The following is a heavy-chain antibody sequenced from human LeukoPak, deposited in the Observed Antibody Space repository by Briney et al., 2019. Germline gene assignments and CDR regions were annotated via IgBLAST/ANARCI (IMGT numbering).Heavy chain of an antibody. CDR2: IKQDGSEK. Sequence: PGGSLRLSCAASGFTFSSYWMSWVRQAPGKGLEWVANIKQDGSEKYYVDSVKGRFTISRDNAKISLYLQMNSLRAEDTAVYYCARDRGGIDFWSAYYHTFDYWGQGTLVTVSS. D-gene: IGHD3-3*01. CDR3: ARDRGGIDFWSAYYHTFDY. J-gene: IGHJ4*02. CDR1: GFTFSSYW. V-gene: IGHV3-7*01.